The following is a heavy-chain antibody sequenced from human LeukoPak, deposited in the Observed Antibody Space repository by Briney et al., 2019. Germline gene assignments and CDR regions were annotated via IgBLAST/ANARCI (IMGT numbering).Heavy chain of an antibody. CDR1: GGSISSSDYY. D-gene: IGHD1-1*01. V-gene: IGHV4-30-4*01. CDR3: ARDGTDPRLIDI. J-gene: IGHJ3*02. CDR2: IYYSGST. Sequence: ASETLSLTCTVSGGSISSSDYYWSWIRQPPGKGLEWIGYIYYSGSTYYNPYLRSREYISLDTSKTQFSLRRSSVTAADTAVYYCARDGTDPRLIDIWGKGTMVTVSS.